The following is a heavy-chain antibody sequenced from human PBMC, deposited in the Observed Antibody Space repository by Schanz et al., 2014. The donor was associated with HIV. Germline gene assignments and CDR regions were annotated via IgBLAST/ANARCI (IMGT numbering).Heavy chain of an antibody. D-gene: IGHD3-22*01. CDR1: GFTFTSFG. J-gene: IGHJ3*02. CDR3: ARTAPTKYYYDSSGVRGAFDI. Sequence: QVQLVESGGGVVQPGRSLRLSCAASGFTFTSFGMHWVRQAPGKGLDWVAVIWYDGSNKYYADSVKGRFTISRDNSKKALYLQMNSLRVEDTAVYYCARTAPTKYYYDSSGVRGAFDIWGQGTMVTVSS. CDR2: IWYDGSNK. V-gene: IGHV3-33*01.